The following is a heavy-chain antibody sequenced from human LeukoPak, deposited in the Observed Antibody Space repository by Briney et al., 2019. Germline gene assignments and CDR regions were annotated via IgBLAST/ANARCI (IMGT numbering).Heavy chain of an antibody. V-gene: IGHV4-59*01. Sequence: SETLSLTCTVSGGSISSYYWSWIRQPPGKGLEWIGYIYYSGSTNYNPSLKSRVTISVDTSKNQFSLKLSSVTAADTAVYYCARSVYSYKLYYFDYWGQGTLVTVSS. CDR1: GGSISSYY. J-gene: IGHJ4*02. D-gene: IGHD5-18*01. CDR3: ARSVYSYKLYYFDY. CDR2: IYYSGST.